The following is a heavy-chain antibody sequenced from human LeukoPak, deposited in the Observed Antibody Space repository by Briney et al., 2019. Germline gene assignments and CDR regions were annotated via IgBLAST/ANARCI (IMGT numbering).Heavy chain of an antibody. V-gene: IGHV3-7*01. CDR1: GFTFSTYW. CDR3: ARRYSSSWDWALNAFDI. Sequence: GGSLRLSCAASGFTFSTYWMSWVRQAPGKGLEWVANIKEDGSEKYYVDSVKGRFTISRDNAKNSLYLQMNSLRAEDTAVYHCARRYSSSWDWALNAFDIWGQGTMVTVSS. D-gene: IGHD6-13*01. CDR2: IKEDGSEK. J-gene: IGHJ3*02.